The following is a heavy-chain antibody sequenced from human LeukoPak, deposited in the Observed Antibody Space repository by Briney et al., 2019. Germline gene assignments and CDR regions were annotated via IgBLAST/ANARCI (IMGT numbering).Heavy chain of an antibody. CDR3: ARGGCTNGVCDYYYYYGMDV. D-gene: IGHD2-8*01. CDR1: GGSFSGYY. V-gene: IGHV4-34*01. J-gene: IGHJ6*02. CDR2: INHSGST. Sequence: SETLSLTCAVYGGSFSGYYWSWIRQPPGKGLEWIGGINHSGSTNYNPSLKSRVTISVDTSKNQFSLKLSSVTAADTAVYYCARGGCTNGVCDYYYYYGMDVWGQGTTVTVSS.